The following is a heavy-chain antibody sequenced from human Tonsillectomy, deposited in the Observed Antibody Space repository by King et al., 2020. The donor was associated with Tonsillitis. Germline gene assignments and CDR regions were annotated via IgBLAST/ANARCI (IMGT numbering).Heavy chain of an antibody. CDR3: VRTYYYDTSGYWAYWYFDL. D-gene: IGHD3-22*01. Sequence: QLQESGPGLVKPSETLSLSCTVSGGSISSYYWSWILQPPGKGLEWIGYINYSGSTNYNPSLKSRVTISVDTSKNQFSLKLSSVTAADTAVYYCVRTYYYDTSGYWAYWYFDLWGRGTLVTVSS. CDR2: INYSGST. V-gene: IGHV4-59*01. J-gene: IGHJ2*01. CDR1: GGSISSYY.